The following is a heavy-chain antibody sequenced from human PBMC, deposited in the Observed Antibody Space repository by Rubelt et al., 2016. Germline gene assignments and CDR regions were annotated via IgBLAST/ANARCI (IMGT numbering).Heavy chain of an antibody. D-gene: IGHD2-2*01. CDR1: GYTFTNFA. Sequence: QVQLVQSGAEVKKPGASVKLSCKASGYTFTNFAVHWVRQAPGQRPEWMGWINAGNGQPRSSQKFQGRVTITSDTSASTVYMELSSLRSEDTAVYYGARGRTPKYGMDVWGQGTTVTVSS. V-gene: IGHV1-3*01. CDR3: ARGRTPKYGMDV. J-gene: IGHJ6*02. CDR2: INAGNGQP.